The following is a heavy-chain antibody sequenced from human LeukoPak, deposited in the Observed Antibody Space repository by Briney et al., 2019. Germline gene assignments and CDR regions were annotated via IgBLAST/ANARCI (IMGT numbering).Heavy chain of an antibody. V-gene: IGHV3-30*02. CDR1: GFTFSSYG. D-gene: IGHD5-18*01. J-gene: IGHJ4*02. CDR2: IRYDGSNK. Sequence: GGSLRLSCAASGFTFSSYGMHWVRQAPGKGLEGVAFIRYDGSNKYYADSVKGRFTISRDNSKNTLYLQMNSLRAEDTAVYYCAKGSGYSYGSYDYWGRGTLVTVSS. CDR3: AKGSGYSYGSYDY.